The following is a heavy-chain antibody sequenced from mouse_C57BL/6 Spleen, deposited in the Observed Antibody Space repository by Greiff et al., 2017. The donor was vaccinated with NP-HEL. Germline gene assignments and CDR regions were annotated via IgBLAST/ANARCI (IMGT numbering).Heavy chain of an antibody. J-gene: IGHJ2*01. CDR1: GYTFTDYY. V-gene: IGHV1-26*01. CDR3: ARGDYERDY. Sequence: VQLQQSGPELVKPGASVKISCKASGYTFTDYYMNWVKQSHGKSLEWIGDINPNNGGTSYNQKFKGKATLTVDKSSSTAYMELRSLTSEDSAVYYCARGDYERDYWGQGTTLTVSS. CDR2: INPNNGGT. D-gene: IGHD2-4*01.